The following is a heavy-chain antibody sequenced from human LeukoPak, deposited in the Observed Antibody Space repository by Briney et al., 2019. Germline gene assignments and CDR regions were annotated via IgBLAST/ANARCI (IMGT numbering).Heavy chain of an antibody. CDR3: ARPQNYDILTGRSNDAFDI. J-gene: IGHJ3*02. Sequence: SVEVSCKASGGTFSSYAISWVRQAPGQGLEWMGRIIPIFGTANYAQKFQGRVTITTDESTSTAYMELSSLRSEDTAVYYCARPQNYDILTGRSNDAFDIWGQGTMVTVSS. D-gene: IGHD3-9*01. CDR1: GGTFSSYA. CDR2: IIPIFGTA. V-gene: IGHV1-69*05.